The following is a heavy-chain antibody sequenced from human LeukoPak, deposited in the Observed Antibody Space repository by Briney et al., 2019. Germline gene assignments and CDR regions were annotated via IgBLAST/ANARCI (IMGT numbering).Heavy chain of an antibody. CDR2: INPSGGDT. J-gene: IGHJ5*02. CDR3: ARFLGYCSSTSRYRNWFDP. CDR1: GYTFTSYY. D-gene: IGHD2-2*01. V-gene: IGHV1-46*01. Sequence: GASVKVSCKASGYTFTSYYMYWVRQAPGQGLEWMGIINPSGGDTTYAQKFQGRVTMSRDTSTNTVFMELSSLRSEDTAIYYCARFLGYCSSTSRYRNWFDPWGQGTLVTVSS.